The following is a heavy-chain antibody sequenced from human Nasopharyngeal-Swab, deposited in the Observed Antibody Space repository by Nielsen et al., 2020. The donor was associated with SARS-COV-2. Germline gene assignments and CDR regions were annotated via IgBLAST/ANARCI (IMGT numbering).Heavy chain of an antibody. D-gene: IGHD2-21*02. J-gene: IGHJ5*02. Sequence: SETLSLTCAVYGGSFSGYYWSWIRQPPEKGLEWIGEINHSGSTNYNPSLKSRVTISVDTSKNQFSLKLSSVTAADTAVYYCARGVANPIVVVTGWCWFDPWGQGTLVTVSS. V-gene: IGHV4-34*01. CDR2: INHSGST. CDR1: GGSFSGYY. CDR3: ARGVANPIVVVTGWCWFDP.